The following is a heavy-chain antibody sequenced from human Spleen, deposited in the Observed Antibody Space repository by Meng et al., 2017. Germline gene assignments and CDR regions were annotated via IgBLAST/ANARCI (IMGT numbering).Heavy chain of an antibody. V-gene: IGHV3-21*01. CDR1: GFTFSTSI. Sequence: GESLMISCASSGFTFSTSILNWVRQAPGQGLEWVSSISSSSNYIYYADSVKGRFTISRDNAKNSLYLQMNSLRAEDTAVYYCATDYYDNSGCDYWGQGTLVTVSS. J-gene: IGHJ4*02. CDR3: ATDYYDNSGCDY. CDR2: ISSSSNYI. D-gene: IGHD3-22*01.